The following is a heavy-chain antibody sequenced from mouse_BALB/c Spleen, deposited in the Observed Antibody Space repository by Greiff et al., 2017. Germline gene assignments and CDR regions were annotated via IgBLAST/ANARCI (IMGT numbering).Heavy chain of an antibody. V-gene: IGHV1-14*01. D-gene: IGHD2-1*01. J-gene: IGHJ3*01. CDR2: INPYNDGT. CDR1: GYTFTSYV. Sequence: VQLQQSGPELVKPGASVKMSCKASGYTFTSYVMHWVKQKPGQGLEWIGYINPYNDGTKYNEKFKGKATLTSDKSSSTAYMELSSLTSEDSAVYCCAREYGNYPAWFAYWGQGTLVTVSA. CDR3: AREYGNYPAWFAY.